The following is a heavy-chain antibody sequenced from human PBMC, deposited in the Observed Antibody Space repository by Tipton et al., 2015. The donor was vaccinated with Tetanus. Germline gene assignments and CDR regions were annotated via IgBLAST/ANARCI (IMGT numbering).Heavy chain of an antibody. CDR3: ARVVVVPAASPDYGMDV. D-gene: IGHD2-2*01. CDR1: GGSISSSSYY. CDR2: IYYSGST. J-gene: IGHJ6*02. Sequence: TLSLTCTVSGGSISSSSYYWGWIRQPPGKGLEWIGSIYYSGSTYYNPSLKSRVTISVDTSKNQFSLKLSSVTAADTAVYYCARVVVVPAASPDYGMDVWGQGTPVTVSS. V-gene: IGHV4-39*01.